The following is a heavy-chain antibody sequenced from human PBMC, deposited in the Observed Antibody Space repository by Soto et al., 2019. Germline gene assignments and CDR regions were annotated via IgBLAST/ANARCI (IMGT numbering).Heavy chain of an antibody. CDR3: ARITVVTPVVGYFDY. CDR1: GGSISSGGYY. Sequence: QVQLQESGPGLVKPSQTLSLTCTVSGGSISSGGYYWSWIRQHPGKGLEWIGYIYYSGSTYYNPSLKSRVTISVDTSKNQFSLKLSSVTAADTAVYYCARITVVTPVVGYFDYWGQGTLVTVSS. J-gene: IGHJ4*02. D-gene: IGHD2-21*02. CDR2: IYYSGST. V-gene: IGHV4-31*03.